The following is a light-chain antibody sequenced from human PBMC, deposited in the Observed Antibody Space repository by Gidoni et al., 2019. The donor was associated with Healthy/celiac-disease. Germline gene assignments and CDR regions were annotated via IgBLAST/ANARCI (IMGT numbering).Light chain of an antibody. CDR1: QDISNY. CDR2: DAS. CDR3: QQYVNLPSPMYT. Sequence: DIQMTQSPSSLSASVGDRVTITCQASQDISNYLNWYQQKPGKAPKLLIYDASNLETGVPSRFSGSGSGTDFTFTISSLQPEDIATYYCQQYVNLPSPMYTFGQGTKLEIK. J-gene: IGKJ2*01. V-gene: IGKV1-33*01.